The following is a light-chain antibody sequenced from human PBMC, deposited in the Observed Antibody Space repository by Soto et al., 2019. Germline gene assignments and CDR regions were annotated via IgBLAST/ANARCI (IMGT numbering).Light chain of an antibody. V-gene: IGKV1-12*01. J-gene: IGKJ1*01. CDR2: DAS. CDR3: QQYETFSGT. Sequence: DIQMTQSPSSVSASVGDRVTITFRASQGISSWLAWYQQKPGKAPKLLIYDASALPRGVPSRFSGSGSGTKFTLTIASLQPDDFATYYCQQYETFSGTFGPGTKVDI. CDR1: QGISSW.